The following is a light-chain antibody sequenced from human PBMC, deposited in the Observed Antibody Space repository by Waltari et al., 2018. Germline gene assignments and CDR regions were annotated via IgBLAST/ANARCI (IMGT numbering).Light chain of an antibody. CDR2: DDN. Sequence: QSALTQPASVSGSPGQSITIPCTGTSSDVGNYNLVSWYQQYPDKAPKLMIYDDNRRPSGVSDRFSGSKSGNTASLTISGVQAEDEADYYCCSYAGSYTWVFGGGTKLTVL. CDR3: CSYAGSYTWV. J-gene: IGLJ3*02. V-gene: IGLV2-23*01. CDR1: SSDVGNYNL.